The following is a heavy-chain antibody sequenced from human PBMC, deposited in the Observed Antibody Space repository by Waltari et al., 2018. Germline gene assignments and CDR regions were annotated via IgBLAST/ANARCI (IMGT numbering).Heavy chain of an antibody. CDR1: GFPFSNSW. CDR2: IKQDGSDK. CDR3: TRKKYYYDTSELGWFDP. D-gene: IGHD3-22*01. J-gene: IGHJ5*02. V-gene: IGHV3-7*03. Sequence: EVQLVASGGGLVQPGGSLRLSCAASGFPFSNSWLSWVRQAPGKGLEWVANIKQDGSDKYYVDSVKGRFTISRDNAKSSLYLQMNSLRAEDTAIYYCTRKKYYYDTSELGWFDPWGQGTLVTVSS.